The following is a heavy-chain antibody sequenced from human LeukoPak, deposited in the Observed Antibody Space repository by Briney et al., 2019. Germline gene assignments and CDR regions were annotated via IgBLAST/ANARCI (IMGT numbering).Heavy chain of an antibody. J-gene: IGHJ6*03. CDR1: DGSISSSSYY. CDR2: IYYSGST. CDR3: ARLRPKTTVTTEYYMDV. D-gene: IGHD4-17*01. V-gene: IGHV4-39*01. Sequence: SETLSLTCTVSDGSISSSSYYWGWIRQPPGKGLEWIGSIYYSGSTYYNPSLKSRVTISVDTSKNQFSLKLSSVTAADTAVYYCARLRPKTTVTTEYYMDVWGKGTTVTVSS.